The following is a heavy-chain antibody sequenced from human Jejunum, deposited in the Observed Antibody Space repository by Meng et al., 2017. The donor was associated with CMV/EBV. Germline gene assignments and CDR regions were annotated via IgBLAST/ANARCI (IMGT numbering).Heavy chain of an antibody. CDR2: NYPEDSDT. CDR1: GYRVNNYW. Sequence: KGSGYRVNNYWIGWVRQMPGKGLEWMGINYPEDSDTRYSPSFQGQVTFSADKSINTAYLEWSSLKASDTAMYFCARDSGITETAPDFWGQGTLVTVSS. CDR3: ARDSGITETAPDF. D-gene: IGHD6-13*01. J-gene: IGHJ4*02. V-gene: IGHV5-51*01.